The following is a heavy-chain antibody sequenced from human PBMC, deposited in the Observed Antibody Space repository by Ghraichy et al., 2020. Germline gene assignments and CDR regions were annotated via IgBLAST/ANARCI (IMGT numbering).Heavy chain of an antibody. CDR3: ARHVGWYGEFDY. V-gene: IGHV4-39*01. CDR1: GGSIRSSSYY. CDR2: INYSGST. Sequence: SETLSLTCTVSGGSIRSSSYYWGWTRQPPGKGLEWIGSINYSGSTYYNPSLKSRVTISVDTSKNQFSLKLSSVTAADTAMYYCARHVGWYGEFDYWGQGTLVTVSS. D-gene: IGHD3-10*01. J-gene: IGHJ4*02.